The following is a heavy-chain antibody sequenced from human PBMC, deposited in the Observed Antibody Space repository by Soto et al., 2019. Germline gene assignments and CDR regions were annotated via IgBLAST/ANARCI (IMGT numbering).Heavy chain of an antibody. J-gene: IGHJ4*02. CDR2: INHSGST. Sequence: PSETLSLTCAVYGGSFSGYYWSWIRQPPGKGLEWIGEINHSGSTNYNPSLKSRVTISVDTSKNQFSLKLSSVAAADTAVYYCAGRRVAFGESKDPLDYWGQGTLVTVSS. CDR1: GGSFSGYY. D-gene: IGHD3-10*01. V-gene: IGHV4-34*01. CDR3: AGRRVAFGESKDPLDY.